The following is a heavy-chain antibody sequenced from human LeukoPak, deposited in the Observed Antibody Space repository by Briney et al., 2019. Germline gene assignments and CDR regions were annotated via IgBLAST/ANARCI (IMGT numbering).Heavy chain of an antibody. V-gene: IGHV4-30-4*08. CDR2: IYYSGGT. D-gene: IGHD3-16*01. CDR3: ARGDEGADY. CDR1: GGSISSSSYY. Sequence: PSQTLSLTCTVSGGSISSSSYYWGWIRQPPGKGLEWIGYIYYSGGTYYNPSLKSRLSISLDRSKNQFSLKVSSVTAADTAVYYCARGDEGADYWGQGTLVTVSS. J-gene: IGHJ4*02.